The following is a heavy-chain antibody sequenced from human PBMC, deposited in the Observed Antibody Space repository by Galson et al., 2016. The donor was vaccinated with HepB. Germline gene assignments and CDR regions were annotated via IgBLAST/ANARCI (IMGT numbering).Heavy chain of an antibody. V-gene: IGHV3-23*01. D-gene: IGHD1-26*01. CDR3: VQGSTAPAV. CDR2: ISRSGDST. J-gene: IGHJ6*04. Sequence: SLRLSCAASGFTFSNYGMTWVRKAPGKGLEVVSSISRSGDSTDYADSVKGRFTISRDNSKNTLSPQMNSLTADDTAIDYCVQGSTAPAVWGKGTTVTVSS. CDR1: GFTFSNYG.